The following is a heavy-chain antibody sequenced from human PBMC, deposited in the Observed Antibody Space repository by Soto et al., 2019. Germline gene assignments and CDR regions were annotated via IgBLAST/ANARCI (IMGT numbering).Heavy chain of an antibody. CDR3: ARTYWGYYDILTGSHYYYGMDV. CDR2: IYYSGST. D-gene: IGHD3-9*01. V-gene: IGHV4-39*01. CDR1: GGSISSSSYY. Sequence: PSGTLSLTCTVSGGSISSSSYYWGWIRQPPGKGLEWIGSIYYSGSTYYNPSLKSRVTISVDTSKNQFSLKLSSVTAADTAVYYCARTYWGYYDILTGSHYYYGMDVWGQGTTVTVSS. J-gene: IGHJ6*02.